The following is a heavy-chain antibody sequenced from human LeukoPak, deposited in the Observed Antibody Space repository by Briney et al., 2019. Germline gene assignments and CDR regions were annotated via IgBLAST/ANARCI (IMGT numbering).Heavy chain of an antibody. V-gene: IGHV4-59*08. CDR3: AATPIKYYYGSGSYRPVQGYDY. CDR2: IYYSGST. D-gene: IGHD3-10*01. CDR1: GGSISSYY. J-gene: IGHJ4*02. Sequence: SETLSLTCTVSGGSISSYYWSWIRQPPGKGLEWIGYIYYSGSTNYNPSLKSRVTISVDTSKNQFSLKLSSVTAADTAVYYCAATPIKYYYGSGSYRPVQGYDYWGQGTLVTVSS.